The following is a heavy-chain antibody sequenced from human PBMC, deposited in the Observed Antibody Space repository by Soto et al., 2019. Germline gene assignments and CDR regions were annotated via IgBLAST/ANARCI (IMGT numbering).Heavy chain of an antibody. Sequence: QVQLQESGPGLVKPSETLSLTCTVSGGSVSSGNYYWSWIRQPPGKGLEWIGFIYYTGSSSYNPSLRSRVTMPLDKSNNQFSLKLTSVTAADTAVYYCARAVYCSAGSCSFDPWGQGTLVTVSS. CDR3: ARAVYCSAGSCSFDP. CDR2: IYYTGSS. CDR1: GGSVSSGNYY. V-gene: IGHV4-61*01. J-gene: IGHJ5*02. D-gene: IGHD2-15*01.